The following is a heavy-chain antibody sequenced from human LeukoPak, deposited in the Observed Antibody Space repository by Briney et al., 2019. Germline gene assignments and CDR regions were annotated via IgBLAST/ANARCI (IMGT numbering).Heavy chain of an antibody. CDR2: IYSGGST. CDR1: GFTVGSNY. J-gene: IGHJ3*02. CDR3: ARGAREAFDI. V-gene: IGHV3-53*01. Sequence: GGSLRLSCAASGFTVGSNYMSWVRQAPGKGMEWVSVIYSGGSTYYADSVKGRFTISRDNSKNTLYLQLNSLRAENTAVYYCARGAREAFDIWGQGTMVTVSS.